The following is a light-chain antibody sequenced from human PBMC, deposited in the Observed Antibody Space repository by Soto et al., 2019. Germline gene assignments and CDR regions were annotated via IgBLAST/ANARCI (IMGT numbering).Light chain of an antibody. CDR1: QSLTNSF. V-gene: IGKV3-20*01. Sequence: EFVLTQSPGTLSLSPGDRASLSCRASQSLTNSFIAWYKQRPGQAPRLLIYDTSSRASGIPDRFSGSGSGTDFTLTISRLETEDFAVFYCQQYGTSEIIFGQGTRLE. CDR2: DTS. CDR3: QQYGTSEII. J-gene: IGKJ5*01.